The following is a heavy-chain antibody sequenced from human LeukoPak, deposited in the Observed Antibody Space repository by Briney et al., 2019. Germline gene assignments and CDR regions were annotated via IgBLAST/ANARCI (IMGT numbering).Heavy chain of an antibody. CDR2: IYYSGST. J-gene: IGHJ4*02. CDR3: ARASVEMGTIIVLDY. D-gene: IGHD5-24*01. V-gene: IGHV4-59*01. CDR1: GGSISSYY. Sequence: SETLSLTCSVSGGSISSYYWNWIRQPPGKGLEWIGSIYYSGSTNYNPSLKSRVTISVDTSKKQVSLKLNSVTAADTAVYYCARASVEMGTIIVLDYWGQGTLVTVSS.